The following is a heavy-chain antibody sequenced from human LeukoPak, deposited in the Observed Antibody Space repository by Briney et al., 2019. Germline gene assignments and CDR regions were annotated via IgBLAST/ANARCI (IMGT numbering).Heavy chain of an antibody. CDR3: ARGYYDSSGSATDY. Sequence: GGSLRLSCAASGFTFSSYEMNWVRQAPGKGLEWVSYISSSGSTIYYADSVKGRFTISRDNAKNSLYLQMNSLRAEDTAVYYCARGYYDSSGSATDYWGQGTLVTVSS. J-gene: IGHJ4*02. V-gene: IGHV3-48*03. CDR1: GFTFSSYE. CDR2: ISSSGSTI. D-gene: IGHD3-22*01.